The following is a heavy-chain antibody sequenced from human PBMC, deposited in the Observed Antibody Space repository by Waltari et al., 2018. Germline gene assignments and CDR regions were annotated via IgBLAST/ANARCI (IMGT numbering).Heavy chain of an antibody. D-gene: IGHD4-17*01. V-gene: IGHV1-69*09. Sequence: QVQLVQSGAEVKKPGSSVKVSCKASGGTFSSHAISWVRQAPGQGLEWMGRIIPILGIANYAQKFQGRVTITADKSTSTAYMELSSLRSEDTAVYYCARDGDGDYWLGFDPWGQGTLVTVSS. J-gene: IGHJ5*02. CDR3: ARDGDGDYWLGFDP. CDR1: GGTFSSHA. CDR2: IIPILGIA.